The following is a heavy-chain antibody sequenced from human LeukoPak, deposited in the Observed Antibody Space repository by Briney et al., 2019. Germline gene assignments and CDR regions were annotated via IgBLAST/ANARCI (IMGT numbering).Heavy chain of an antibody. CDR3: VKAIGVTCISTSCYSFGN. V-gene: IGHV3-74*01. J-gene: IGHJ4*02. CDR2: INSDGSST. D-gene: IGHD2-2*02. Sequence: PGGSLRLSCAASGFTFSRHWMHWVRQAPGKGLVWVSRINSDGSSTSYADSVKGRFTISRDNAKNSVDLQMNSLRVEDTALYYCVKAIGVTCISTSCYSFGNWGQGTLVTVSS. CDR1: GFTFSRHW.